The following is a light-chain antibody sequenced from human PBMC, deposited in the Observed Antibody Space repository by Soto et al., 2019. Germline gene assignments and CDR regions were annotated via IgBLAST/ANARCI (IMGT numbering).Light chain of an antibody. CDR1: SXDVGGYNY. CDR3: CSNAGSYPFV. J-gene: IGLJ1*01. CDR2: DVD. Sequence: ALTQPRSVSGSPGQSVTISCTGTSXDVGGYNYVSWYQHHTGKAPKLMIYDVDKRPSGVPGRFSGSKSGNTASLTISGLQAEDEADYYCCSNAGSYPFVFGTGTKVTVL. V-gene: IGLV2-11*01.